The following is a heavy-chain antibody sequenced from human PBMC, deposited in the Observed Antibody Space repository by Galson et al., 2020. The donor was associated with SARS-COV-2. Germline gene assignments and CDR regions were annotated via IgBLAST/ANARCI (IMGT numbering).Heavy chain of an antibody. Sequence: GESLQISCATSGFTLRDTGMSWVRQAPGKGLEWVSASRGNGGTTHYADSVKDRLTDSRDNSKDTLYLQINSRRGDDTDVYYCATLSGSRRVRGWGQGTLVTVSS. CDR3: ATLSGSRRVRG. CDR2: SRGNGGTT. CDR1: GFTLRDTG. V-gene: IGHV3-23*01. J-gene: IGHJ1*01. D-gene: IGHD1-26*01.